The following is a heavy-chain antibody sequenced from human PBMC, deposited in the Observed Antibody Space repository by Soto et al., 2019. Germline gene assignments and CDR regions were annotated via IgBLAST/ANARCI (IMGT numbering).Heavy chain of an antibody. D-gene: IGHD6-6*01. CDR2: IKQDGSEK. V-gene: IGHV3-7*03. CDR3: ARESDEYSSSSSMDFDY. CDR1: GFTFSSYW. Sequence: EVQLVESGGGLVQPGGSLRLSCAASGFTFSSYWMSWVRQAPGKGLEWVANIKQDGSEKYYVDSVKGRFTISRDNAKNSLYLQMNSLRAEDTAVYYCARESDEYSSSSSMDFDYWGQGTLVTVS. J-gene: IGHJ4*02.